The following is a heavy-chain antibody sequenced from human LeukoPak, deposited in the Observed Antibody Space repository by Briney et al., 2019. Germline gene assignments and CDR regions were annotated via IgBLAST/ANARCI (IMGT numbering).Heavy chain of an antibody. J-gene: IGHJ4*02. D-gene: IGHD3-9*01. CDR2: ISGSGGST. CDR1: GFTFSSYA. V-gene: IGHV3-23*01. CDR3: AKAGELRYFDWLAPN. Sequence: GGSRRLSCAASGFTFSSYAMSWVRQAPGKGLEWVSAISGSGGSTYYADSVKGRFTISRDNSKNTLYLQMNSLRAEDTAVYYCAKAGELRYFDWLAPNWGQGTLVTVSS.